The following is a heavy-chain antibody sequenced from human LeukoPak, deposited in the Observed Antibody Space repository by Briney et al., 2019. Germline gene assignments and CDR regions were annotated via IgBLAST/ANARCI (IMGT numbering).Heavy chain of an antibody. V-gene: IGHV1-69*05. Sequence: SVKFSCKSSRGTFSSYAISWVRQAPGQGLEWMGGIITIFGTANYAQKFQGRVTITTDESTSTADMELSSLRSEDTAVDYCASGLAALSPAFHYWGQGTLVSVSS. CDR1: RGTFSSYA. CDR3: ASGLAALSPAFHY. CDR2: IITIFGTA. J-gene: IGHJ4*02.